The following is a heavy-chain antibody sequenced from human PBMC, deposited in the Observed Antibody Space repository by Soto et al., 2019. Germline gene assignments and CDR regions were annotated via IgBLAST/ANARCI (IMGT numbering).Heavy chain of an antibody. Sequence: QAQLVQSGDEVKKPGASVRVSCKASRYTLKNYGITWVRQAPGQGLEWMGWNSAYTGNTEYARKFQGRVVMNTDTSTSTAYMELMSLRSDDTAFYYCVRDRFHYSGSTNRTTWFDPWGQGTLVTVSS. CDR1: RYTLKNYG. CDR2: NSAYTGNT. CDR3: VRDRFHYSGSTNRTTWFDP. V-gene: IGHV1-18*01. D-gene: IGHD3-10*01. J-gene: IGHJ5*02.